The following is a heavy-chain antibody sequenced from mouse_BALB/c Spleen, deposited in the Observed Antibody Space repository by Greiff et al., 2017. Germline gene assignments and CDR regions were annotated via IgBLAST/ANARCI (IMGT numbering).Heavy chain of an antibody. CDR3: ARDGGSSYVDWYFDV. V-gene: IGHV2-6-7*01. CDR1: GFSLTGYG. CDR2: IWGDGST. J-gene: IGHJ1*01. D-gene: IGHD1-1*01. Sequence: VKVEESGPGLVAPSQSLSITCTVSGFSLTGYGVNWVRQPPGKGLEWLGMIWGDGSTDYNSALKSRLSISKDNSKSQVFLKMNSLQTDDTARYYCARDGGSSYVDWYFDVWGAGTTVTVSS.